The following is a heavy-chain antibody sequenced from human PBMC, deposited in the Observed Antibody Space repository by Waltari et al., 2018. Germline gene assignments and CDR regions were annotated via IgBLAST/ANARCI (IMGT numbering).Heavy chain of an antibody. J-gene: IGHJ3*02. CDR3: ARDKSGSNSFDI. D-gene: IGHD3-10*01. CDR2: IYYSGST. Sequence: QVQLQESGPGLVKPSETLSLTCTVSGGSISSYYWRWIRQPPGKGLEWIGYIYYSGSTNYNPSLKSRVTISVDTSKNQFSLKLSSVTAADTAVYYCARDKSGSNSFDIWGQGTMVTVSS. CDR1: GGSISSYY. V-gene: IGHV4-59*01.